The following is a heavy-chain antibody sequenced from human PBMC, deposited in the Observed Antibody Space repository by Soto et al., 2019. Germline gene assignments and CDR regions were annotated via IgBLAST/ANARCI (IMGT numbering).Heavy chain of an antibody. Sequence: PGGSLRLSCAASGFTFSSYAMSWVRQAPGKGLEWVSVIYSGGSTYYADSVKGRFTISRDNSKNTLYLQMNSLRAEDTAVYYCARVHYDILTGPSHAFDIWGQGTMVTVSS. J-gene: IGHJ3*02. V-gene: IGHV3-66*01. CDR2: IYSGGST. CDR1: GFTFSSYA. CDR3: ARVHYDILTGPSHAFDI. D-gene: IGHD3-9*01.